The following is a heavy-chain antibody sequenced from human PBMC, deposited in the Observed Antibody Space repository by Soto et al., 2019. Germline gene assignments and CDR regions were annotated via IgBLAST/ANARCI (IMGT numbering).Heavy chain of an antibody. CDR3: ARDVQLQSFDY. D-gene: IGHD5-18*01. CDR1: GFTFSNYW. Sequence: SLRLSCAASGFTFSNYWMHWVRQAPGKGLVWVSRINSDGSGTSYADSVKGRFTISRDNAKNTLYLQMNSLRAEDTAIYYCARDVQLQSFDYWGQGTLVTVSS. CDR2: INSDGSGT. J-gene: IGHJ4*02. V-gene: IGHV3-74*01.